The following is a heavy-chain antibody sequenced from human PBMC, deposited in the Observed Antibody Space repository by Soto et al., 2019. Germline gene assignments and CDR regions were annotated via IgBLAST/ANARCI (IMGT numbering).Heavy chain of an antibody. CDR2: IYYSGST. CDR3: ARGDIVATMPYFDY. CDR1: GGSISSSSYY. D-gene: IGHD5-12*01. V-gene: IGHV4-61*01. J-gene: IGHJ4*02. Sequence: SETLSLTCTVSGGSISSSSYYWSWIRQPPGKGLEWIGYIYYSGSTNYNPSLKSRVTISVDTSKNQFSLKLSSVTAADTAVYYCARGDIVATMPYFDYWGQGTLVTVSS.